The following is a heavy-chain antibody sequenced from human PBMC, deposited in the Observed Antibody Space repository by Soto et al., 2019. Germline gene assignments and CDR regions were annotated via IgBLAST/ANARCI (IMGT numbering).Heavy chain of an antibody. CDR1: GGTFSNYT. CDR2: IIPVFGTT. J-gene: IGHJ6*02. CDR3: ARSSPYIVVRKPTGNQDYYGMDV. D-gene: IGHD2-2*01. V-gene: IGHV1-69*01. Sequence: QVQLGQSGAEVKKPGSSVKVFCKASGGTFSNYTISWVRQAPGQGLEWMGGIIPVFGTTDYEQKFQGRVTITADGSTSTAYMKLSSLRSADTAVYYCARSSPYIVVRKPTGNQDYYGMDVWGQGTTVTVSS.